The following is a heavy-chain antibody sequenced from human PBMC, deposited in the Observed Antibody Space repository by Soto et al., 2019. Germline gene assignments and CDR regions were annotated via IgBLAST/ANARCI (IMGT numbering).Heavy chain of an antibody. CDR2: INHSGST. D-gene: IGHD3-3*01. Sequence: PSATLSLTCAVYGGSFSGYYWSWIRQPPGKGLEWIGEINHSGSTNYNPSLKSRVTISVDTSKNQFSLKLSSVTAADTAVYYCARVWRQRNTYYDFWTLPGLPYYYGMDVWGQGTTVTVSS. V-gene: IGHV4-34*01. CDR3: ARVWRQRNTYYDFWTLPGLPYYYGMDV. J-gene: IGHJ6*02. CDR1: GGSFSGYY.